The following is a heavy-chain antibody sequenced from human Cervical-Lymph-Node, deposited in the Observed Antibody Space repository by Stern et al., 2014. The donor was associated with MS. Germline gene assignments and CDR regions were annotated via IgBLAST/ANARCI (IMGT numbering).Heavy chain of an antibody. Sequence: QVQLVQSGGGVVQPGRSLRLSCAASGFTFSNFGMHWVRQAPGQGPEWVTLISYDGGNEYYADFVKGRFTISRDDSKNKVYLQLDSLRPEDTAVYYCAKGRTVAGKGVGAFDVWGQGTLVTVSS. V-gene: IGHV3-30*18. J-gene: IGHJ3*01. CDR3: AKGRTVAGKGVGAFDV. CDR2: ISYDGGNE. CDR1: GFTFSNFG. D-gene: IGHD6-19*01.